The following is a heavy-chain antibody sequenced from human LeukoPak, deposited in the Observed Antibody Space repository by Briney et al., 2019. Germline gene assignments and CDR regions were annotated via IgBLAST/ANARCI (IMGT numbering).Heavy chain of an antibody. CDR3: AKESPAYCSGGSCYSFDY. CDR1: GFTFSSYA. CDR2: IKEDGTET. Sequence: PGGSLRLSCAASGFTFSSYAMSWVRQAPGKGLEWVANIKEDGTETYYVASVKGRFTISRDNAKNSLYLQMNSLRAEDTALYYCAKESPAYCSGGSCYSFDYWGQGTLVTVSS. D-gene: IGHD2-15*01. J-gene: IGHJ4*02. V-gene: IGHV3-7*03.